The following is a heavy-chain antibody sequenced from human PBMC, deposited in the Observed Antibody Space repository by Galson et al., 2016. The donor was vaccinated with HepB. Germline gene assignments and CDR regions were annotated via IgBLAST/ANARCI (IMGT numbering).Heavy chain of an antibody. CDR2: IYWDDDK. CDR3: AHRPEYKYWSGYYSDWFDS. V-gene: IGHV2-5*02. D-gene: IGHD3-3*01. J-gene: IGHJ5*01. Sequence: PALVKPTQTLTLTCTFSGFSLSATGVGVGWIRQPPGKALEWLALIYWDDDKRYSPSLKSRLTITKDTSKRQVVLTMTNVDPVDIATYYCAHRPEYKYWSGYYSDWFDSWGQGILVTVSS. CDR1: GFSLSATGVG.